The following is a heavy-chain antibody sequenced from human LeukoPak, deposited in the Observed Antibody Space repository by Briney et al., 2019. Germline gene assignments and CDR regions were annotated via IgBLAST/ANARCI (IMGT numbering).Heavy chain of an antibody. J-gene: IGHJ4*02. CDR1: GGSISSSSYY. CDR2: IYYSGST. Sequence: SETLSLTCTVSGGSISSSSYYWGWIRQPPGKGLEWIGSIYYSGSTYYNPSLKSRVTISVDTSKNQFSLKLSFVTAADTAVYYCARQVATIVREDYWGQGTLVTVSS. CDR3: ARQVATIVREDY. V-gene: IGHV4-39*01. D-gene: IGHD5-12*01.